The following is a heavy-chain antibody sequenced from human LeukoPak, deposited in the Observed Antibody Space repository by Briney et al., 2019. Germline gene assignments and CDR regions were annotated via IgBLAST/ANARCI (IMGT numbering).Heavy chain of an antibody. CDR3: AKDVLRWLRFSSYFDY. D-gene: IGHD5-12*01. Sequence: GGSLRLFCAASGFTFSSYAMSWVRQAPGKGLEWVSAISGGGGSTYYADSVKGRFTISRDNSKNTLYLQMNSLRAEDTAVYYCAKDVLRWLRFSSYFDYWGQGTLVTVSS. CDR2: ISGGGGST. V-gene: IGHV3-23*01. J-gene: IGHJ4*02. CDR1: GFTFSSYA.